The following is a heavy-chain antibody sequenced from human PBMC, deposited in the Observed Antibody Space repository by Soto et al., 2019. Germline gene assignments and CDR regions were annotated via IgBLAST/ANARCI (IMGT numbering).Heavy chain of an antibody. Sequence: EVQLLESGGGLVQPGGSLRLPCAASGFIFSSYAMSWVRQGPGKGLEWVSGISGSGGTTYYADSVKGRFTISRDNSKNTLHLQMNSLRAEDSAIYYCAKRFAYSSGLDGFDIWGQGTMVTVSS. D-gene: IGHD6-19*01. CDR1: GFIFSSYA. CDR3: AKRFAYSSGLDGFDI. J-gene: IGHJ3*02. V-gene: IGHV3-23*01. CDR2: ISGSGGTT.